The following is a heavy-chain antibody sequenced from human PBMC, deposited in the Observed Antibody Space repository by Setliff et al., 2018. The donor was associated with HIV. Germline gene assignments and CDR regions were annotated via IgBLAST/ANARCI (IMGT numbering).Heavy chain of an antibody. Sequence: QPGGSLRLSCAASGFPFSAYIMNWVRQAPGKGLEWISYISGSSTTIYYADSVKGRFIISRDHAKNSLYLQMNSLRAEDTAVYYCAKVATWTGTTYYFESWGQGTLVTVSS. D-gene: IGHD1-1*01. CDR2: ISGSSTTI. CDR1: GFPFSAYI. CDR3: AKVATWTGTTYYFES. J-gene: IGHJ4*02. V-gene: IGHV3-48*01.